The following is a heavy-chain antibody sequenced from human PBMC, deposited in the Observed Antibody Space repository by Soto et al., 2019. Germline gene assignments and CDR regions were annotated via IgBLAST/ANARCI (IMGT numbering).Heavy chain of an antibody. V-gene: IGHV4-31*11. CDR2: IYHSGST. D-gene: IGHD5-18*01. CDR1: GGSISSGGYY. CDR3: ARASSSRGYSYGYWFDP. J-gene: IGHJ5*02. Sequence: QVQLQESGPGLVKPSQTLSLTCAVSGGSISSGGYYWSWIRQHPGKGLEWIGYIYHSGSTYYNPSLKSRVPIPVDTSTIHFSLKLSSVTAADTAVYYCARASSSRGYSYGYWFDPWGQGTLVTVSS.